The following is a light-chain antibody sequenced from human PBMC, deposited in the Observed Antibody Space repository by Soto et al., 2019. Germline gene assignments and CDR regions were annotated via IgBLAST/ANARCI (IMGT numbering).Light chain of an antibody. CDR3: CSYAGSYSYV. CDR1: SNDVGGYNF. Sequence: QSALTQPRSVSGSPGQSVTISCTGTSNDVGGYNFVSWYLQHPGKAPKLMIYDVTKRPSGVPDRFSGSKSGNTASLTISGLQAEDEADYYCCSYAGSYSYVFGTGTKVTVL. V-gene: IGLV2-11*01. J-gene: IGLJ1*01. CDR2: DVT.